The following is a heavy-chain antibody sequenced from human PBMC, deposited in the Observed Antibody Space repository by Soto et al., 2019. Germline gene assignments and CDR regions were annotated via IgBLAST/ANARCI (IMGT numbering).Heavy chain of an antibody. D-gene: IGHD3-16*01. CDR2: IYWDDDR. V-gene: IGHV2-5*02. CDR3: AHILITFGGVMRDDAFDI. CDR1: GFSLTTSGVG. Sequence: QITLKESGPTLVKPTQTLSLTCTFSGFSLTTSGVGVGWVRQPPEKALEWLALIYWDDDRRYSPSLKSRLANYKDTSKNQVVLTMTNMDPVDTATYYCAHILITFGGVMRDDAFDIWGQGTVVTVSS. J-gene: IGHJ3*02.